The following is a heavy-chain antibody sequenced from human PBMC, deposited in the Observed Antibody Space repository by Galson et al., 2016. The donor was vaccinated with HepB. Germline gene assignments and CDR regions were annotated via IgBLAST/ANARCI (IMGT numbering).Heavy chain of an antibody. CDR1: GGSISSGDYY. Sequence: TLSLTCAVSGGSISSGDYYWSWLRQHPGKGLEGTGYIYYSGSTYYKPSPRSRVTITLDTSKNQFSLNLTSVTAADTAVYFCARTYYDILTGERYFDYWGQGTLVTVSS. CDR3: ARTYYDILTGERYFDY. CDR2: IYYSGST. V-gene: IGHV4-31*11. J-gene: IGHJ4*02. D-gene: IGHD3-9*01.